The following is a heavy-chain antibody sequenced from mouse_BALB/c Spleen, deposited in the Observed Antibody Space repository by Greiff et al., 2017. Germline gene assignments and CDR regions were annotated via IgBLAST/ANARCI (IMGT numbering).Heavy chain of an antibody. CDR2: IDPETGGT. Sequence: QVQLKESGAELVRPGASVTLSCKASGYTFTDYEMHWVKQTPVHGLEWIGAIDPETGGTAYNQKFKGKATLTADKSSSTAYMELRSLTSEDSAVYYCTREYDYDGGDYYYAMDYWGQGTSVTVSS. D-gene: IGHD2-4*01. CDR1: GYTFTDYE. J-gene: IGHJ4*01. V-gene: IGHV1-15*01. CDR3: TREYDYDGGDYYYAMDY.